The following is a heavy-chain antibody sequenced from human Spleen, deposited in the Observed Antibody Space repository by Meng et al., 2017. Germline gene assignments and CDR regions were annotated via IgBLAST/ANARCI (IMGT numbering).Heavy chain of an antibody. D-gene: IGHD4-11*01. J-gene: IGHJ4*02. Sequence: QVQLQGSGPGLVKPSGTLSLTCGVSGGSISSTNWWSWVRQSPGKGLEWIGEINHSGSTNYNPSLESRATISVDTSQNNLSLKLSSVTAADSAVYYCARGPTTMAHDFDYWGQGTLVTVSS. CDR2: INHSGST. CDR1: GGSISSTNW. CDR3: ARGPTTMAHDFDY. V-gene: IGHV4-4*02.